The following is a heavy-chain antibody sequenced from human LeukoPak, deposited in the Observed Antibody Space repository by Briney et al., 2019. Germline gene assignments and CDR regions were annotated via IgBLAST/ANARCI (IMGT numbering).Heavy chain of an antibody. CDR3: AKDCSGGSCYDY. D-gene: IGHD2-15*01. CDR1: GFTFSDYY. J-gene: IGHJ4*02. V-gene: IGHV3-7*04. CDR2: IKYDGGEK. Sequence: AGSMRLSCAASGFTFSDYYMDWVRQAPGRGLEWVANIKYDGGEKYYVDSVRGRFTISRDNAKNSMYLQMNSLTPEDTAVYFCAKDCSGGSCYDYWGQGTLVTVSS.